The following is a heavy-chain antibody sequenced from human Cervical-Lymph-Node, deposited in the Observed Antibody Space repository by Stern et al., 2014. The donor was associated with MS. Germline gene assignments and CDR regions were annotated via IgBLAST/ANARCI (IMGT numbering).Heavy chain of an antibody. V-gene: IGHV3-33*01. CDR3: ARGGGLNYYDSSGYNLFDY. CDR2: IWYDGSNK. D-gene: IGHD3-22*01. Sequence: VQLLESGGGVVQPGRSLRLSCAASGFTFSSYGMHWVRQAPGKGLEWVAVIWYDGSNKLYADSVKGRFTISRDNSKNTLYLQMNSLRAEDTAVYYCARGGGLNYYDSSGYNLFDYWGQGTLVTVSS. J-gene: IGHJ4*02. CDR1: GFTFSSYG.